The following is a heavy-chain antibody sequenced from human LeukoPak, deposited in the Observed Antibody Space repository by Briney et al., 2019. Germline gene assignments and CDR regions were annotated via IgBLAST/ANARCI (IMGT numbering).Heavy chain of an antibody. D-gene: IGHD3-10*01. J-gene: IGHJ4*02. Sequence: SETLSLTCAVYGGSFSGYYWSWIRQPPGKGLEWIGEINHSGSTNYNPSLKSRVTISVDTSKNQFSLKLSSVTAADAAVYYCARGRPYSRGYYFDYWGQGTLVTVSS. CDR1: GGSFSGYY. CDR3: ARGRPYSRGYYFDY. V-gene: IGHV4-34*01. CDR2: INHSGST.